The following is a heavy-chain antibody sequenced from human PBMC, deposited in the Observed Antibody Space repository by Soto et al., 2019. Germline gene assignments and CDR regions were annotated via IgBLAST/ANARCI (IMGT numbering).Heavy chain of an antibody. CDR2: IKSKTDGGTT. CDR3: ATVLAGGDYFDY. CDR1: GFTVSNAW. Sequence: GGSLRLSCAASGFTVSNAWMSWVRQAPGKGLEWVGRIKSKTDGGTTDYAAPVKGRFTISRDDSKNTLYLQMNSLKTEDTAVYYCATVLAGGDYFDYWGQGTLVTVFS. D-gene: IGHD3-16*01. V-gene: IGHV3-15*01. J-gene: IGHJ4*02.